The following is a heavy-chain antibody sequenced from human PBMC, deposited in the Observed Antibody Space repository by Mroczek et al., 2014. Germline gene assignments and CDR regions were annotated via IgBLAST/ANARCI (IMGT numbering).Heavy chain of an antibody. Sequence: QVQLVQSGAEVKKPGSSVKVSCKASGGTFSSYAISWVRQAPGQGLEWMGGIIPIFGTANYAQKFQGRVTITADESTSTAYMELSSLRSEDTAVYYCARDEVPGLRLSPPNPVDYWGQGTPGHRLL. CDR2: IIPIFGTA. D-gene: IGHD5-12*01. J-gene: IGHJ4*02. CDR1: GGTFSSYA. CDR3: ARDEVPGLRLSPPNPVDY. V-gene: IGHV1-69*01.